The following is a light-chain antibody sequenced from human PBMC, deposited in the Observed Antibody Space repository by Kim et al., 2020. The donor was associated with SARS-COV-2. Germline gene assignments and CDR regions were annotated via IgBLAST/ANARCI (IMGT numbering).Light chain of an antibody. V-gene: IGKV3-11*01. CDR1: QDISTY. Sequence: EIVLTQSPATLSLSLGERATLSCGASQDISTYLAWYQQKPGQPPSLLIYDASTRATGIPARLRGSGSGTDFTLTIDSLEPEDSAIYYCQQRSKWPRTFGQGTKLEI. CDR2: DAS. J-gene: IGKJ2*01. CDR3: QQRSKWPRT.